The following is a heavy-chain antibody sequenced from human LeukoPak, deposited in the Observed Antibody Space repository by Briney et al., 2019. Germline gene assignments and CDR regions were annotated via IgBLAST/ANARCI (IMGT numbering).Heavy chain of an antibody. CDR2: IYPGDSDT. D-gene: IGHD3-22*01. CDR1: GYSFTSYW. CDR3: ASRPYYYDSSGYPNDAFDI. V-gene: IGHV5-51*01. Sequence: GESLKISCKGSGYSFTSYWIGWVRQMPGKGLEWMGIIYPGDSDTRYSPSFQGQDTISADKSISTAYLQWSSLKASDTAMYYCASRPYYYDSSGYPNDAFDIWGQGTMVTVSS. J-gene: IGHJ3*02.